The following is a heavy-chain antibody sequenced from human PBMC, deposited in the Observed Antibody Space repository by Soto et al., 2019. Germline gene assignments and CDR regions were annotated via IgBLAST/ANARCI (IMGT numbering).Heavy chain of an antibody. CDR1: GGTFSSYT. Sequence: QVQLVHSGAELQKHGSSVKVSCKASGGTFSSYTISWVRQAPGQGLEWMGRIITILGIANYAQKFQGRVTITADKSTSTAYMGLSSVRSEDTAVYYCARGGGSSGWSDYWAQGTLVTV. CDR3: ARGGGSSGWSDY. CDR2: IITILGIA. D-gene: IGHD6-19*01. J-gene: IGHJ4*02. V-gene: IGHV1-69*02.